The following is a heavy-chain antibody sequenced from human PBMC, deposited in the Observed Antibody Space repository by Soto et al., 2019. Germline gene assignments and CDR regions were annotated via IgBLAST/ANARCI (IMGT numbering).Heavy chain of an antibody. V-gene: IGHV4-39*01. Sequence: TLSLTCTVSGGSISSSSYYWGWIRQPPGKGLEWIGSIYYSGSTYYNPSLKSRVTISVDTSKNQFSLKLSSATAADTAVYYCARQLSDYYDSSGYYLLDAFDIWGQGTMVTVSS. CDR3: ARQLSDYYDSSGYYLLDAFDI. D-gene: IGHD3-22*01. J-gene: IGHJ3*02. CDR2: IYYSGST. CDR1: GGSISSSSYY.